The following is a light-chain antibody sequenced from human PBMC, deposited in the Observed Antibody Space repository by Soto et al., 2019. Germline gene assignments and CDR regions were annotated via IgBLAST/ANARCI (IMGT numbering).Light chain of an antibody. J-gene: IGLJ1*01. Sequence: QSALTQPASVSGSPGQSIAISCTGNSSGIGTFNLVSWYQQHPGRAPKLIIYEVSNRPSGVSNRFSGSKSGNTASLTISGLQAEDEADYYCSSYTSSSTLVFGTGTKLTVL. CDR3: SSYTSSSTLV. CDR1: SSGIGTFNL. CDR2: EVS. V-gene: IGLV2-14*02.